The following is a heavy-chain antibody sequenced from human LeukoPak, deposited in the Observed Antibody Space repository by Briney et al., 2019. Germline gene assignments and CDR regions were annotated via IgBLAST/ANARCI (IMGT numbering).Heavy chain of an antibody. CDR1: GYTLSELS. V-gene: IGHV1-24*01. CDR2: FDPEDGET. J-gene: IGHJ5*02. CDR3: ATHIVVVPAVPEA. D-gene: IGHD2-2*01. Sequence: ASVKVSCKISGYTLSELSMHWVRQAPGKGLEWMGGFDPEDGETIYAQKFQGRVTMTEDTSTDTAYMELSSLRSEDTAVYYCATHIVVVPAVPEAWGQGTLVTVSS.